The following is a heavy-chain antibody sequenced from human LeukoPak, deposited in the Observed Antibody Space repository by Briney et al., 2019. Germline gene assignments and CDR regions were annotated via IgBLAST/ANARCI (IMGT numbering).Heavy chain of an antibody. Sequence: SETLSLTCTVSGGSISSYYWNWIRQPPGKGLEWIGYIYYSGSTNHNPSLKSRVSISFDTSKNQFSLKLTSVTAADTAVYYCGSRRTAMFGVIKGPIDYWGQGTLVTVSS. CDR3: GSRRTAMFGVIKGPIDY. V-gene: IGHV4-59*12. CDR1: GGSISSYY. CDR2: IYYSGST. D-gene: IGHD3-3*01. J-gene: IGHJ4*02.